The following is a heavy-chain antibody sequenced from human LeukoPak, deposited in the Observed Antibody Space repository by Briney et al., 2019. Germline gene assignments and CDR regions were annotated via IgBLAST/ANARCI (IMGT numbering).Heavy chain of an antibody. CDR1: GFTFSSYA. CDR3: AKNGGYSSGWYVGNIGY. D-gene: IGHD6-19*01. J-gene: IGHJ4*02. CDR2: ISGSGGST. Sequence: PGGSLRLSCAASGFTFSSYAMSWVRQAPGKGLEWVSAISGSGGSTYYADSVKGRFTISRDNSKNTLYLQMNSLRAEDTAVYYCAKNGGYSSGWYVGNIGYWGQGTLVTVSS. V-gene: IGHV3-23*01.